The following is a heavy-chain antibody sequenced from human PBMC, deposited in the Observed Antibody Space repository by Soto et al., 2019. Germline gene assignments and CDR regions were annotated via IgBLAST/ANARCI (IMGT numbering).Heavy chain of an antibody. CDR2: TYYRSRWSN. V-gene: IGHV6-1*01. D-gene: IGHD2-2*01. J-gene: IGHJ3*02. CDR1: GDRVSSNSAA. CDR3: ARGKPVRPIGAFDI. Sequence: SQTLSLTCAISGDRVSSNSAAWNWIRQSPSRGLEWLGRTYYRSRWSNDYAVSVKGRITINPDTSKNHFSLQLNSVTPEDTALYYCARGKPVRPIGAFDIWGRGTMVTVSS.